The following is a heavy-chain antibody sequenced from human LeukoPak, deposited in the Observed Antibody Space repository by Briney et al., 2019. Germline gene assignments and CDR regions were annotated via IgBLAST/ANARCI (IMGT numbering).Heavy chain of an antibody. CDR2: IIPIFGTA. V-gene: IGHV1-69*13. Sequence: SVKVSCKASGGTFRSYAISWVRQAPGQGLEWMGGIIPIFGTANYAQKFQGRVTITADESTSTAYMELSSLRSEDTAVYYCARDPKSFDWLRVHWFDPWGQGTLVTVSS. J-gene: IGHJ5*02. D-gene: IGHD3-9*01. CDR3: ARDPKSFDWLRVHWFDP. CDR1: GGTFRSYA.